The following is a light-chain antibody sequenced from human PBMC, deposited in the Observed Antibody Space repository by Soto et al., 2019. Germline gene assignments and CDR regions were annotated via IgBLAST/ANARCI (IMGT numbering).Light chain of an antibody. CDR2: AAS. CDR3: QQYGSSLTWT. Sequence: EVVLTQSPGTVSLSPGERVTLSCRASQSVISNYLAWFQQRPGQAPRLLIYAASSRATGIPDRCSGSGSGTDFTLSIRRLEPEDFSVYYCQQYGSSLTWTFGQGTKVEIK. V-gene: IGKV3-20*01. CDR1: QSVISNY. J-gene: IGKJ1*01.